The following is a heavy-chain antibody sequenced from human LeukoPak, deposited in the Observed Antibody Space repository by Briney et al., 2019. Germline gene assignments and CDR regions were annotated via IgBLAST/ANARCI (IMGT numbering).Heavy chain of an antibody. CDR3: ARAKNTAMAYYYYYMDV. CDR1: GYTFTSYG. CDR2: INPNSGGT. J-gene: IGHJ6*03. D-gene: IGHD5-18*01. V-gene: IGHV1-2*02. Sequence: GASVKVSCKASGYTFTSYGISWVRQAPGQGLEWMGWINPNSGGTNYAQKFQGRVTMTRDTSISTAYMELSRLRSDDTAVYYCARAKNTAMAYYYYYMDVWGKGTTVTVSS.